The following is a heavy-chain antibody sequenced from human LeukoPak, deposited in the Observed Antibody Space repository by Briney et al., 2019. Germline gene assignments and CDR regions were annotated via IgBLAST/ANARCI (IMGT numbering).Heavy chain of an antibody. CDR1: GFTFSSYS. D-gene: IGHD3-10*01. J-gene: IGHJ4*02. CDR2: ISSSSSYI. V-gene: IGHV3-21*01. CDR3: AREGFYGRELFPAFDY. Sequence: NPGGSLRLSCAASGFTFSSYSMNWVRQAPGKGLEWVSSISSSSSYIYYADSVKGRFTISRDNAKNSLSLQMNSLRAEDTAVYYCAREGFYGRELFPAFDYWGQGTLVTVSS.